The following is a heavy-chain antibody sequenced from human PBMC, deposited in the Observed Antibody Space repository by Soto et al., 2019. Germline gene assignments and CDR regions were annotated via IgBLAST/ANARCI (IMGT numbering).Heavy chain of an antibody. V-gene: IGHV3-23*01. J-gene: IGHJ5*01. CDR2: IRPGGDST. D-gene: IGHD1-26*01. CDR1: GFRFRTRA. CDR3: TTHEEGAPWAGGFDS. Sequence: PGGSQRLSCAASGFRFRTRAMSWVRQAPGKGLEWVASIRPGGDSTYYADSVKGRFAVSRDNSNVTLYLQMDSLRVEDTAIYYCTTHEEGAPWAGGFDSWGQGTLVTVSS.